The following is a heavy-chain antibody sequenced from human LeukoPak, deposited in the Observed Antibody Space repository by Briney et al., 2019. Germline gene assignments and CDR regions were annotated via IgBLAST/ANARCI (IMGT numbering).Heavy chain of an antibody. D-gene: IGHD3/OR15-3a*01. J-gene: IGHJ4*02. CDR3: AREGLVGGAYYFDY. V-gene: IGHV3-33*01. Sequence: PGESLRLSCAASGFTFNDYGIHWVRQAPGKGLEWVAIIWYDGSNKYYADSVKGRFTISRDNSKNTLYLQMNSLRAEDTAVYYCAREGLVGGAYYFDYWGQGTLVTVSS. CDR1: GFTFNDYG. CDR2: IWYDGSNK.